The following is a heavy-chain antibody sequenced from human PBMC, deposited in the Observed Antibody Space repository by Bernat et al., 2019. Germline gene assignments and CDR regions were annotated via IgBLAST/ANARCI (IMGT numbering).Heavy chain of an antibody. D-gene: IGHD6-19*01. CDR2: INSDGSST. CDR1: GFTFSSYW. J-gene: IGHJ4*02. CDR3: ARSAVAGYHYFDY. Sequence: EVQLVESGGGLVQPGGSLRLSCAASGFTFSSYWMNWVRQVPGKGPVWVSRINSDGSSTSYADSVKGRFTISRDNAKNTLYLQMNSLRADDTAVYFCARSAVAGYHYFDYWCQGTLVTVSS. V-gene: IGHV3-74*01.